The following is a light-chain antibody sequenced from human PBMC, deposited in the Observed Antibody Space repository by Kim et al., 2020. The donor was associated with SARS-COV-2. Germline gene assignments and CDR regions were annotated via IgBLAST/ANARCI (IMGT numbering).Light chain of an antibody. CDR2: KAS. V-gene: IGKV1-5*03. CDR3: QQYNSYSA. J-gene: IGKJ4*01. Sequence: SASVGDRGTITCRASQSISSWLAWYQQKPGKAPKLLIYKASSLESGVPSRFSGSGSGTEFTLTISSLQPDDFATYYCQQYNSYSALGRGTKVDIK. CDR1: QSISSW.